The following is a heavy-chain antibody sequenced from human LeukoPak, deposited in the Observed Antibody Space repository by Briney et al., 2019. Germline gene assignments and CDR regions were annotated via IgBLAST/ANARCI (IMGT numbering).Heavy chain of an antibody. V-gene: IGHV4-59*08. CDR2: IYYSGST. J-gene: IGHJ6*03. D-gene: IGHD2-15*01. Sequence: SETLSLTCTVSGGSMSSYYWSWIRQTPGKGLEWIGYIYYSGSTNYNPSLKSRVTISVDTSKNQFSLKLSSVTAADTAVYYCARLVEVVAANYYYYMDVWGKGTTVTASS. CDR1: GGSMSSYY. CDR3: ARLVEVVAANYYYYMDV.